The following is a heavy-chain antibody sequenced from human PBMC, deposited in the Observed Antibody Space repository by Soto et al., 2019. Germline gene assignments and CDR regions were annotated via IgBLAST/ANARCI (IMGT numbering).Heavy chain of an antibody. J-gene: IGHJ4*02. Sequence: ASVKVSCKASGYTFTRSGISWVRQAPGQGLEWMGWISTYNGDTNYAQTFQGRVTMTTDTSTGTAYMGLRSLISDDTATYYCATLDWGTFDVWGQGTLVTVSS. D-gene: IGHD3-9*01. CDR2: ISTYNGDT. CDR1: GYTFTRSG. CDR3: ATLDWGTFDV. V-gene: IGHV1-18*01.